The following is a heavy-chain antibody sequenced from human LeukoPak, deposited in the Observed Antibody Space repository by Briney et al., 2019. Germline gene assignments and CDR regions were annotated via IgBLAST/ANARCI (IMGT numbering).Heavy chain of an antibody. D-gene: IGHD6-6*01. J-gene: IGHJ4*02. Sequence: PSETLSLTCTVSGGSISSSSYYWGWIRQPPGKELEWIGSIYYSGSTYYNPSLKSRVTISVDTSKNQFSLKLSSVTAADTAVYYCARDLLLGSSRRDFDYWGQGTLVTVSS. CDR2: IYYSGST. CDR3: ARDLLLGSSRRDFDY. CDR1: GGSISSSSYY. V-gene: IGHV4-39*07.